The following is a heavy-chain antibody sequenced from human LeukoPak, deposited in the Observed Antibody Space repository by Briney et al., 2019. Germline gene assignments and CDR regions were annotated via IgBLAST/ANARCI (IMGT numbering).Heavy chain of an antibody. Sequence: ASVKVSCKASGGTFSSYTISWVRQAPGQGLEWMGRIIPILGIANYAQKFQGRVTITAYKSTSTAYMELSSLRSEDTAVYYCASCYGPDAFDIWGQGTMVTVSS. CDR2: IIPILGIA. D-gene: IGHD5-18*01. CDR1: GGTFSSYT. J-gene: IGHJ3*02. V-gene: IGHV1-69*02. CDR3: ASCYGPDAFDI.